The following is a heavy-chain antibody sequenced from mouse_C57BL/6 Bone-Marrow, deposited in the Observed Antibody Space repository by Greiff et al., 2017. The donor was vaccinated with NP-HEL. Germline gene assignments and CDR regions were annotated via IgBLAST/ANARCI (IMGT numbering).Heavy chain of an antibody. CDR2: IDPETGGT. CDR1: GYTFTDYE. D-gene: IGHD1-1*01. J-gene: IGHJ1*03. Sequence: QVQLQQSGAELVRPGASVTLSCKASGYTFTDYEMHWVKQTPVHGLEWIGAIDPETGGTAYNQKFKGKAILTADKSSSTAYMELRSLTSEDSAVYYCTRGRNYGSSYDWYFDVWGTGTTVTVSS. V-gene: IGHV1-15*01. CDR3: TRGRNYGSSYDWYFDV.